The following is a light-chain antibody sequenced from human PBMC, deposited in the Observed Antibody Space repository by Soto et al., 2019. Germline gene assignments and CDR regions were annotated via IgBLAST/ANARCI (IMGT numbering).Light chain of an antibody. J-gene: IGLJ2*01. Sequence: QSALTQPASMSGSPGQAITISCTGTSSDIGGYNYVSWHQQCPGEAPKLMIYDVSSRPSGVSNRFSGSKSGNTASLHISGLQAEDEADYYCLSYTRSSTLVFGGGTKLTVL. CDR2: DVS. CDR3: LSYTRSSTLV. CDR1: SSDIGGYNY. V-gene: IGLV2-14*01.